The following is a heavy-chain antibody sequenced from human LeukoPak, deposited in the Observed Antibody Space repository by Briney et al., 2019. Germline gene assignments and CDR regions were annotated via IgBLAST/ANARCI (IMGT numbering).Heavy chain of an antibody. V-gene: IGHV1-18*01. CDR2: ISAYNGNT. Sequence: ASVKVSCKASGYSFTDFYIHWLRQAPGQGLEWMGWISAYNGNTNYAQKLQGRVTMTTDTSTSTAYMELRSLRSDDTAVYYCARDSLRIAACDYWGQGTLVTVSP. J-gene: IGHJ4*02. CDR1: GYSFTDFY. D-gene: IGHD6-6*01. CDR3: ARDSLRIAACDY.